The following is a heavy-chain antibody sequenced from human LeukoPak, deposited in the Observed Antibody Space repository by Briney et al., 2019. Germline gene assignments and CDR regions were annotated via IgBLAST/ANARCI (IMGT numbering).Heavy chain of an antibody. D-gene: IGHD2-15*01. V-gene: IGHV3-21*01. CDR3: ARDRGYCSGGTCFVSYFDL. J-gene: IGHJ4*02. Sequence: GGSLRLSCAASGSGFTFNNYWMHWVRQAPGTGLEWVSSITSSSSYTFYADSVKGRFTISRDNAKNSLYLQMNSLRAEDTAVYYCARDRGYCSGGTCFVSYFDLWGQGTLVTVSS. CDR2: ITSSSSYT. CDR1: GSGFTFNNYW.